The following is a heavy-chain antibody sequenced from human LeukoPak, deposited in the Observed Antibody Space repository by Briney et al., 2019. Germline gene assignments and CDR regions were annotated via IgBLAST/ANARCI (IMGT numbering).Heavy chain of an antibody. CDR3: ARDGACTSTSCFGYYYYYMDV. D-gene: IGHD2-2*01. J-gene: IGHJ6*03. CDR2: IGSSSSYI. CDR1: GFTFSSYS. Sequence: GGSLRLSCAASGFTFSSYSMNWVRQAPGKGLEWVSSIGSSSSYISYADSVKGRFTISRDNAKNSLYLQMNSLRAEDTAVYYCARDGACTSTSCFGYYYYYMDVWGKGTTVTISS. V-gene: IGHV3-21*01.